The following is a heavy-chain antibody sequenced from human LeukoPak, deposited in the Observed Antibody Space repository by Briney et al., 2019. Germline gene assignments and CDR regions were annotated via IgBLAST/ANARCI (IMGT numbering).Heavy chain of an antibody. V-gene: IGHV3-74*01. CDR2: ISDGGSTT. CDR1: GFTFSSYW. D-gene: IGHD1-14*01. Sequence: GGSLRLSCAASGFTFSSYWMHWVRQAPGKGLVWVSRISDGGSTTTYADSVKGRFTISRDNSKNTLYLQMNSLRAEDTAVYYCAKGKTSFDYWGQGTLVTVSS. J-gene: IGHJ4*02. CDR3: AKGKTSFDY.